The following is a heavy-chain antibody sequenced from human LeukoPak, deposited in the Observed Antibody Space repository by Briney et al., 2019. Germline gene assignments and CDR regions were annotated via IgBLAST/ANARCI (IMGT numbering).Heavy chain of an antibody. V-gene: IGHV3-48*03. D-gene: IGHD6-13*01. CDR2: ISHSGRTI. J-gene: IGHJ5*02. CDR3: ARGVGSSWPGWFDP. CDR1: GFTFSNYE. Sequence: GGSLRLSCAASGFTFSNYELNWVRQAPGKGLGCVSYISHSGRTIYSADSVKGRFTISRDNAKNSLYLQMNSLRAEDTAVYYCARGVGSSWPGWFDPWGQGTLVTVSS.